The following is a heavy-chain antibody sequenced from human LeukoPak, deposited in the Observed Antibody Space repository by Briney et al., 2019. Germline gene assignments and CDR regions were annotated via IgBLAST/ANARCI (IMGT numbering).Heavy chain of an antibody. Sequence: SETLSLTCTVSGGSISSYYWSWIRQPPGKGLEWIGYIYYSGSTNYNPSLKSRATISVDTSKNQFSLKLSSVTAADTAVYYCAVGYCSSTSCSIDYWGQGTLVTVSS. V-gene: IGHV4-59*08. CDR3: AVGYCSSTSCSIDY. D-gene: IGHD2-2*01. J-gene: IGHJ4*02. CDR1: GGSISSYY. CDR2: IYYSGST.